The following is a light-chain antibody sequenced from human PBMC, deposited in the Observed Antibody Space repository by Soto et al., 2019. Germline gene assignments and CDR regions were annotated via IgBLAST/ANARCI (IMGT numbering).Light chain of an antibody. CDR2: DAS. Sequence: DIQMTQSPSTLSASVGDRVTLTCRASQTISNWLAWYQQKTGKAPKLLIYDASSLEGGVPSRFSGSGSGTEFTLTLSSLQPDDFATYYCQQYYSYWTFGQGTKVEIK. CDR3: QQYYSYWT. CDR1: QTISNW. J-gene: IGKJ1*01. V-gene: IGKV1-5*01.